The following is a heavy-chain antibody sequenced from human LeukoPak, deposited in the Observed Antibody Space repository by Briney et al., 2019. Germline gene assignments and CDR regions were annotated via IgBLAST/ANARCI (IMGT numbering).Heavy chain of an antibody. V-gene: IGHV3-74*01. D-gene: IGHD4/OR15-4a*01. CDR1: GFTFSSYW. Sequence: GGSLRLSCAASGFTFSSYWMHWVRQAQGKGLVWVSRINSDGSSINYADSVRGRFTISRDNAKNTLYLQMNSLRAEDTAVYHCASSGMVTTTNVFDIWGQETMVTVSS. CDR2: INSDGSSI. CDR3: ASSGMVTTTNVFDI. J-gene: IGHJ3*02.